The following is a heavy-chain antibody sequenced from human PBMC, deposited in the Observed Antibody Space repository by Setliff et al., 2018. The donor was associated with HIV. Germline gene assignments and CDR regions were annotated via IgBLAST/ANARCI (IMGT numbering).Heavy chain of an antibody. Sequence: ASVKVSCKASGYTFTGYYMHWVRQAPGQGLEWMGWINPNSGGTNYAQKFQGRVTMTRDTSIRTAYMELSRLRSDDTAVCYCARVPHLGYYDILTGYTDYWGQGTLVTVSS. V-gene: IGHV1-2*02. D-gene: IGHD3-9*01. CDR1: GYTFTGYY. CDR2: INPNSGGT. CDR3: ARVPHLGYYDILTGYTDY. J-gene: IGHJ4*02.